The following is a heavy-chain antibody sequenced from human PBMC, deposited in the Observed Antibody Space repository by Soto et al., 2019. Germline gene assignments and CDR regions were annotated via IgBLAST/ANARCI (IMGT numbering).Heavy chain of an antibody. J-gene: IGHJ5*02. V-gene: IGHV4-61*03. CDR1: GGSISSSTYY. CDR3: ARGAGFSYASTWFDI. CDR2: IYYTGST. Sequence: SETLSLTCTVSGGSISSSTYYWSWIQQAPGKGLEWVGHIYYTGSTNYNPSLNNRVTISVDTSKNHFSLQLTSVTAADTAVYYCARGAGFSYASTWFDIWGQGTLVTVSP. D-gene: IGHD5-18*01.